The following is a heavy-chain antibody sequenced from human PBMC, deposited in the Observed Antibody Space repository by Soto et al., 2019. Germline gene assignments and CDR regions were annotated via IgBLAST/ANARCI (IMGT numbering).Heavy chain of an antibody. CDR1: GGSFSGYY. CDR2: INHSGST. Sequence: QVQLQQWGAGLLKPSETLSLTCAVYGGSFSGYYWSWIRQPPGKGLEWIGEINHSGSTNYNPSLKSRVTISVDTSKNQFSLKLSSVTAADTAVYYCARGRYSGSRPGGYFQHWGQGTLVTVCS. V-gene: IGHV4-34*01. CDR3: ARGRYSGSRPGGYFQH. J-gene: IGHJ1*01. D-gene: IGHD1-26*01.